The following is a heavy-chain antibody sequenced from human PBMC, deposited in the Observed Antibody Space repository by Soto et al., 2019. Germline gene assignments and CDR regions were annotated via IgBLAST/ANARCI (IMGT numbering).Heavy chain of an antibody. CDR2: ISYDGSNK. CDR1: GFTFSSYG. Sequence: GGSLRLSCAASGFTFSSYGMHWVRQAPGKGLEWVAVISYDGSNKYYADSVKGRFTISRDNSKNTLYLQMNSLRAEDTAVYYCAKDGANYYGMDVWGQGTTVTVSS. D-gene: IGHD3-16*01. CDR3: AKDGANYYGMDV. J-gene: IGHJ6*02. V-gene: IGHV3-30*18.